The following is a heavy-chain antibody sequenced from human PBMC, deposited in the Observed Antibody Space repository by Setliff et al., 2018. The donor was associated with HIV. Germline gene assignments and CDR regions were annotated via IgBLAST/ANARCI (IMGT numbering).Heavy chain of an antibody. J-gene: IGHJ3*02. CDR2: ISYDGGRK. V-gene: IGHV3-33*08. CDR3: SAFEM. Sequence: GGSLRLSCVTSGFTFTKYGLHWVRQAPGKGLEWVAVISYDGGRKDYAESVNGRFTISRDDSKSTLYLQMNSLRVGDTAVYYCSAFEMWGQGTMVTVSS. CDR1: GFTFTKYG.